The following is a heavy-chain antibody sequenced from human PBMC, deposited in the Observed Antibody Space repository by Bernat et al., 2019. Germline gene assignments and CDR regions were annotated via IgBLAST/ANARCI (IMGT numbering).Heavy chain of an antibody. J-gene: IGHJ2*01. CDR2: IYYSGST. V-gene: IGHV4-59*01. CDR3: ASVFGGNSAYWYFDL. D-gene: IGHD4-23*01. CDR1: GGSISSYY. Sequence: QVQLQESGPGLVKPSETLSLTCTVSGGSISSYYWSWIRQPPGKGLEWIGYIYYSGSTNYNPSLKSRVTISVDTSKNKFSLKLTSVTAADTAVYYCASVFGGNSAYWYFDLWGRGTLVTVSS.